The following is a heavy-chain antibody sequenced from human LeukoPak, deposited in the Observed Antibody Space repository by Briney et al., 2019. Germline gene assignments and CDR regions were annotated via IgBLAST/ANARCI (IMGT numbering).Heavy chain of an antibody. D-gene: IGHD6-13*01. CDR2: IYYSGST. CDR1: GGSISSSRYY. J-gene: IGHJ5*02. V-gene: IGHV4-39*01. Sequence: SETLSLTCTVSGGSISSSRYYWGWIRQPPGKGLEWIGSIYYSGSTYYNPSLKSRVTISVDTSKNQFSLKLSSVTAADTAVYYCARHGDSSSWNGWFDPWGQGTLVTVSS. CDR3: ARHGDSSSWNGWFDP.